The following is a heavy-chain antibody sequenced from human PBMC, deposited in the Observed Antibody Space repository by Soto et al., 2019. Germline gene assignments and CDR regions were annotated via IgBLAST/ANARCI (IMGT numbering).Heavy chain of an antibody. D-gene: IGHD6-6*01. V-gene: IGHV3-48*02. J-gene: IGHJ6*02. CDR3: ARPEYSSSSYGMDV. CDR1: GFTFSSYG. CDR2: ISSSSSTI. Sequence: GGSMRLSCAAPGFTFSSYGMNWVRQAPGKGLEWVSYISSSSSTIYYADSVKGRFTISRDNAKNSLYLQMNSLRDEDTAVYYCARPEYSSSSYGMDVWGQGTTVTVSS.